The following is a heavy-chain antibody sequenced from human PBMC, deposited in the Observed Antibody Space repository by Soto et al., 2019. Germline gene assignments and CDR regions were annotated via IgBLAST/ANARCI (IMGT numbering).Heavy chain of an antibody. V-gene: IGHV1-8*01. CDR3: VLLGVFDH. CDR2: STSNSGNS. J-gene: IGHJ4*02. CDR1: GYTFTSYN. Sequence: ASVKVSCKASGYTFTSYNINWVRQAPGQGLEWVAGSTSNSGNSDYAQKFQGRLTVTRDTSISTAYMELSSLRSDDTAVYYCVLLGVFDHWGPRTLVT. D-gene: IGHD3-3*01.